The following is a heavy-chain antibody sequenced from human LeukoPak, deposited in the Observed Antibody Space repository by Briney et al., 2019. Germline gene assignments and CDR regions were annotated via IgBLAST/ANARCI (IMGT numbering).Heavy chain of an antibody. CDR1: GGSFSGYY. V-gene: IGHV4-34*01. CDR2: INHSGST. Sequence: SETLSLTCAVYGGSFSGYYWSWIRQPPGKGLEWIGEINHSGSTNYNPSLKSRVTISVDTSKNQFSLKLSSVTAADTVVYYCARGRGIFGVVIRNNGFDYWGQGTLVTVSS. D-gene: IGHD3-3*01. CDR3: ARGRGIFGVVIRNNGFDY. J-gene: IGHJ4*02.